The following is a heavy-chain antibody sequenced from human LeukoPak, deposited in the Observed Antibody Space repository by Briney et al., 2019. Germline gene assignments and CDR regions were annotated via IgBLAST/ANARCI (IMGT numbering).Heavy chain of an antibody. CDR2: LSKSGNT. D-gene: IGHD3-9*01. CDR1: GGSISSYY. Sequence: SEALSLTCTVSGGSISSYYWSWIRLPPGKGLEWIGYLSKSGNTNYSPSLKSRVTIFGDTSKSQFLLKLSPVTAADTAVYYCARARYVNSFYAFDIWGQGTLVTVSS. CDR3: ARARYVNSFYAFDI. V-gene: IGHV4-59*01. J-gene: IGHJ3*02.